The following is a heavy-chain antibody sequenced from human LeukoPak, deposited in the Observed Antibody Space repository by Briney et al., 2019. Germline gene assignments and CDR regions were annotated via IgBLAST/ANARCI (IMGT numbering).Heavy chain of an antibody. Sequence: SETLSLTCTVYGGSFSGYYWSWIRQPPGKGLEWIGEINHSGSTNYNPSLKSRVTISVDTSKNQFSLKLSSVTAADTAVYYCARGITRYYDSSGRRSDYWGQGTLVTVSS. D-gene: IGHD3-22*01. V-gene: IGHV4-34*01. CDR3: ARGITRYYDSSGRRSDY. J-gene: IGHJ4*02. CDR2: INHSGST. CDR1: GGSFSGYY.